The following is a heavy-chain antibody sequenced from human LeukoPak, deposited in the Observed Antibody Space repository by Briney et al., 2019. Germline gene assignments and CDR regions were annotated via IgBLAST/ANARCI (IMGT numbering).Heavy chain of an antibody. V-gene: IGHV3-21*01. D-gene: IGHD1-14*01. CDR1: GFTFSTYT. CDR2: ISSRSSYI. Sequence: GGSLSLSCAASGFTFSTYTMNWVRQAPGKGLEWVSSISSRSSYIYYADSVKGRFTISRDNAKNSLYLQMNSLRAEDTAVYYCARDRGNQRGYYYYYMDVWGKGTTVTVSS. J-gene: IGHJ6*03. CDR3: ARDRGNQRGYYYYYMDV.